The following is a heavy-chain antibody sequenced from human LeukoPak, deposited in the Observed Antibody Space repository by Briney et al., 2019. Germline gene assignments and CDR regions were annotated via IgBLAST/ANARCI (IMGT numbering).Heavy chain of an antibody. CDR3: ASNQWPSWYFDL. CDR1: GYSIRSGYY. Sequence: PSETLSLTCTVSGYSIRSGYYWGWIRQPPGKGLEWIGSIYHSGSTYYNPSLKSRVTISMDKSRNQFSLKLSSVTAADTAVYYCASNQWPSWYFDLWGRGTLVTVSA. D-gene: IGHD6-19*01. V-gene: IGHV4-38-2*02. J-gene: IGHJ2*01. CDR2: IYHSGST.